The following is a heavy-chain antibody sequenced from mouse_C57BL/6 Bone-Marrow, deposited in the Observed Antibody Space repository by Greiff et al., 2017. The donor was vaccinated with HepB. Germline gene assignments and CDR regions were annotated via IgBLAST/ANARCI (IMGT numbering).Heavy chain of an antibody. D-gene: IGHD1-1*01. CDR3: ARLRITTVGAPYGYFDV. V-gene: IGHV1-69*01. Sequence: VQLQQPGAELVMPGASVKLSCKASGYTFTSYWMHWVKQRPGQGLEWIGEIDPSDSYTNYNQKFKGKSTLTVDKSSSTAYMQLSSLTSEDSAVYYCARLRITTVGAPYGYFDVWGTGTTVTVSS. CDR1: GYTFTSYW. CDR2: IDPSDSYT. J-gene: IGHJ1*03.